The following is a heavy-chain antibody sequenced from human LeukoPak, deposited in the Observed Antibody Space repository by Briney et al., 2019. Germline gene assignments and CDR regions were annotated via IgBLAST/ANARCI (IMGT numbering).Heavy chain of an antibody. CDR1: GFTFSTYN. CDR2: INGRRTYI. Sequence: GGSLRLSCAASGFTFSTYNMKWVRQAPEGGLEWVSSINGRRTYIYYADFVKGRITRSRDNAKHSLSLQMDRLRAEDTAVYYCARDLYGDYGFDIWGQGTMVTVSS. D-gene: IGHD2-21*01. CDR3: ARDLYGDYGFDI. J-gene: IGHJ3*02. V-gene: IGHV3-21*01.